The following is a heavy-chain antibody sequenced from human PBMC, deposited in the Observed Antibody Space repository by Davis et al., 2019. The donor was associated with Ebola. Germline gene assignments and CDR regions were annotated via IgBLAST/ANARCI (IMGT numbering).Heavy chain of an antibody. CDR1: GFTFSDYY. Sequence: PGGSLRLSCAASGFTFSDYYMSWIRQAPGKGLEWVSYISSSGSTIYYADSVKGRFTISRDNAKNSLYLQMNSLRAEDTAVYYCARELVVYAMGYYYYGMDVWGQGTTVTVSS. D-gene: IGHD2-8*02. CDR3: ARELVVYAMGYYYYGMDV. J-gene: IGHJ6*02. V-gene: IGHV3-11*04. CDR2: ISSSGSTI.